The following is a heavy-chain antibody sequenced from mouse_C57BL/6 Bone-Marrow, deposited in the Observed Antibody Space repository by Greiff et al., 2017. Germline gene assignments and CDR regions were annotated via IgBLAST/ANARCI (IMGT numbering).Heavy chain of an antibody. CDR2: IYIGSGYT. CDR1: GYTFTSYG. CDR3: ATTAFEV. J-gene: IGHJ1*03. D-gene: IGHD1-2*01. Sequence: VQLQQSGAELVRPGSSVKMSCKTSGYTFTSYGINWVKQRPGQGLEWIGYIYIGSGYTEYNEKFKGKATLTSDTSSSTAYMQPSSLTSEDSAIYCGATTAFEVWGTGTTVTVSS. V-gene: IGHV1-58*01.